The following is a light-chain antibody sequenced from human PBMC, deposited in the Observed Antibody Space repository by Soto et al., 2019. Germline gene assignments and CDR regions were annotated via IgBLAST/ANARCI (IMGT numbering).Light chain of an antibody. J-gene: IGLJ2*01. CDR2: EVT. Sequence: QSALTQPPSASESPGQSVTISCTGTSSDIGTYDYVSWYQQHPGKAPKLMIYEVTKRPSGVPDRFSGSKSANTASLTVSGLQAEDEADYYCSSYGGSNNLVFGGGTKLTVL. V-gene: IGLV2-8*01. CDR3: SSYGGSNNLV. CDR1: SSDIGTYDY.